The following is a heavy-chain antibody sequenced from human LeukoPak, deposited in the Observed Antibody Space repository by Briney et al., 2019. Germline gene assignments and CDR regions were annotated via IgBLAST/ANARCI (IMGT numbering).Heavy chain of an antibody. J-gene: IGHJ4*02. Sequence: ASVKVSCKASGGTFSSYAVSWVRQAPGQGLEWMGSMNPNTGNANYAQKFQGRVTFTRDTSITTAYMELSSLRSEDTAVYYCATEESGWYSWYWGQGTLVTVSS. CDR3: ATEESGWYSWY. V-gene: IGHV1-8*03. D-gene: IGHD6-19*01. CDR2: MNPNTGNA. CDR1: GGTFSSYA.